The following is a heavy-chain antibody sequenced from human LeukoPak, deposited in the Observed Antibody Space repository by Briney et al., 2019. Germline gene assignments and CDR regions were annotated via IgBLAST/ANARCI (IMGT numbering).Heavy chain of an antibody. CDR1: GSTYSTYA. D-gene: IGHD3-16*01. J-gene: IGHJ4*02. CDR3: ARASWVSSTDAVR. Sequence: GGSLRLSCAASGSTYSTYAMSWVRQAPGKGLEWVSVISGSGGSTYYADSVRGRFTLSSDSFRNTVYLQLNNLRVEDTAIYYCARASWVSSTDAVRWGQGTLVTVSS. CDR2: ISGSGGST. V-gene: IGHV3-23*01.